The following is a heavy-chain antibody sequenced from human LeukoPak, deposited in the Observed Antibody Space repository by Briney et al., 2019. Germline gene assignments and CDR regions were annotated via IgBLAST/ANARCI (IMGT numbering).Heavy chain of an antibody. V-gene: IGHV4-38-2*01. J-gene: IGHJ6*03. CDR1: GYSISSGYY. Sequence: SETLSLTCAVSGYSISSGYYWGWIRQPPGKGREWSGSIYHSGSTYYNPSLKSPVTISVDTSTHQFSLKLSSVTAAHTAVYYCARTTSNGYYYYMDVWGKGTTVTVSS. CDR3: ARTTSNGYYYYMDV. CDR2: IYHSGST. D-gene: IGHD2-8*01.